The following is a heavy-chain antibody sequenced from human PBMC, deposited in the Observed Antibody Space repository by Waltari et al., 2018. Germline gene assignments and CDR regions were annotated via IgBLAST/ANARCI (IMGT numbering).Heavy chain of an antibody. CDR1: GFTFSSYP. D-gene: IGHD2-2*01. J-gene: IGHJ5*02. V-gene: IGHV3-23*01. Sequence: EVQLLESGGGLVQPGGSLRLSCAAPGFTFSSYPMSWVRQAPGKGLEWVSAISGSGDATYYADSVKGRFTMSRDNSNNRLYLQMNSLRAEDTAIYYCAKDKAAIVYWFDPWGQGTLVTVSS. CDR2: ISGSGDAT. CDR3: AKDKAAIVYWFDP.